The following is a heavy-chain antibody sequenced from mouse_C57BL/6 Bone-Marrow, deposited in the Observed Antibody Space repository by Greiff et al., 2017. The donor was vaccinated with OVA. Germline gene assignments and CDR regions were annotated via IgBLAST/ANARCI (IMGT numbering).Heavy chain of an antibody. D-gene: IGHD2-4*01. CDR2: IYPRSGNT. V-gene: IGHV1-81*01. CDR3: ARSDYDDGFAY. J-gene: IGHJ3*01. Sequence: VKLQESGAELARPGASVKLSCKASGYTFTSYGISWVKQRTGQGLEWIGEIYPRSGNTYYNEKFKGKATLTADKSSSTAYMELRSLTSEDSAVYFCARSDYDDGFAYWGQGTLVTVSA. CDR1: GYTFTSYG.